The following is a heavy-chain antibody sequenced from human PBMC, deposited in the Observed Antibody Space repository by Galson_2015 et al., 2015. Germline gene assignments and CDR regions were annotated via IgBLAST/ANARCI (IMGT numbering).Heavy chain of an antibody. Sequence: SLRLSCAASGFTASSNYMSWVRQAPGKGLEWVSVIYSGGSTYYADSVKGRFTISRDNSKNTLYLQMNSLRAEDTAVYYRATQVDKPYYYYGMDVWGQGTTVTVSS. J-gene: IGHJ6*02. V-gene: IGHV3-53*01. CDR2: IYSGGST. CDR1: GFTASSNY. CDR3: ATQVDKPYYYYGMDV. D-gene: IGHD3-22*01.